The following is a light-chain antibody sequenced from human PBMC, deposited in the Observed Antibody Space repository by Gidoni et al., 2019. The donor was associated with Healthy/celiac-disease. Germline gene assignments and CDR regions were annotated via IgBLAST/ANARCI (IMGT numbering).Light chain of an antibody. CDR3: PQYDNLLS. J-gene: IGKJ5*01. CDR1: QDISNY. Sequence: DIQMTQSPSSLSAAVGERVTITCQASQDISNYLNWYQQKPGKAPKLLIYDASNLETGVPSRFRGSGSGTDVTFTISSLQPEDIATYYCPQYDNLLSFGQGTRLEIK. V-gene: IGKV1-33*01. CDR2: DAS.